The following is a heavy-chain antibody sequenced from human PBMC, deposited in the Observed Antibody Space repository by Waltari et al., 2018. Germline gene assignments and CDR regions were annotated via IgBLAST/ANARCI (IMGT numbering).Heavy chain of an antibody. V-gene: IGHV1-18*01. J-gene: IGHJ4*02. CDR3: ARHYGDYRFEDYFDY. D-gene: IGHD4-17*01. CDR2: ILAYNGNT. Sequence: QVQLVHSGPEVKTPGSSVNVSCQASGYTFTSYAISWVRQAPGQGLEWMGWILAYNGNTNYAQKLKGRVTMTTDTTTNTAYMEMRSLRSDDTAVYYCARHYGDYRFEDYFDYWGQGTLVTVSS. CDR1: GYTFTSYA.